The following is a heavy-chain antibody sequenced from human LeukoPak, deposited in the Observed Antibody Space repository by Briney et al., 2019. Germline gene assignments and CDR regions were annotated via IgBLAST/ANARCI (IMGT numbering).Heavy chain of an antibody. CDR1: GGTFSSYT. J-gene: IGHJ4*02. D-gene: IGHD3-22*01. CDR3: GYDSSGYYYLDY. V-gene: IGHV1-69*02. Sequence: ASVKVSCKASGGTFSSYTISWVRLAPGQGLEWMGRIIPILGIANYAQKFQGRVTITADKSTSTAYMELSSLRSEDTAVYYCGYDSSGYYYLDYWGQGTLVTVSS. CDR2: IIPILGIA.